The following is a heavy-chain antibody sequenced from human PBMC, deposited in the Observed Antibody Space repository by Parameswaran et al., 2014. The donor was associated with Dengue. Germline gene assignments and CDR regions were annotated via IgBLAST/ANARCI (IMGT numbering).Heavy chain of an antibody. V-gene: IGHV3-23*01. CDR3: AKAQGLVQLERRFDGMDV. Sequence: WIRQPPGKGLEWVSAISGSGGSTYYADSVKGRFTISRDNSKNTLYLQMNSLRAEDTAVYYCAKAQGLVQLERRFDGMDVWGQGTTVTVSS. D-gene: IGHD1-1*01. CDR2: ISGSGGST. J-gene: IGHJ6*02.